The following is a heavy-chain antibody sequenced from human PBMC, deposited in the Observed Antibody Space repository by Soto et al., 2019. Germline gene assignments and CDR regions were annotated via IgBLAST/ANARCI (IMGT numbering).Heavy chain of an antibody. CDR3: AARGVVLPAGTDALDV. V-gene: IGHV3-66*01. J-gene: IGHJ3*01. CDR1: GFTVSSNY. CDR2: IYSGGST. D-gene: IGHD2-2*01. Sequence: EVQLVESGGGLVQPGGSLRLSCAVSGFTVSSNYLGWVRQATGKGLELVSVIYSGGSTLSADSVQGRFTLSRDDYKNMVWLQRNSLKAEDTAVYYCAARGVVLPAGTDALDVWGQGIMVTVSS.